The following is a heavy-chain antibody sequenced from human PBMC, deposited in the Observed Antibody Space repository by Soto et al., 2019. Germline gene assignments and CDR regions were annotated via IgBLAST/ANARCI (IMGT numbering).Heavy chain of an antibody. CDR1: GYAFTSYA. CDR2: INAGNGNT. Sequence: ASVKVSCKASGYAFTSYAMHWVRQAPGQRLEWMGWINAGNGNTKYSQKFQGRVTITRDTSASTAYMELSSLRSEDTAVYYCARAEGVKYYDFWSGYYTYYYYGMDVWGQGTTVTVSS. CDR3: ARAEGVKYYDFWSGYYTYYYYGMDV. D-gene: IGHD3-3*01. J-gene: IGHJ6*02. V-gene: IGHV1-3*01.